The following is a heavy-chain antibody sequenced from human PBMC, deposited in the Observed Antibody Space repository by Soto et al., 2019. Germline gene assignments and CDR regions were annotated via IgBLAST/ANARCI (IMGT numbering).Heavy chain of an antibody. Sequence: EVPLVESGGGLVKPGGSLRLSCAASGLNFNTAWMSWVRQSPGKGPEWVGRIKSKNNDGTSEYAAPVKGRFTISRDDSKNTLYLQMNSLKIEDTAVYYCATDRNWYDPWGPGTLVTVSS. CDR2: IKSKNNDGTS. CDR1: GLNFNTAW. CDR3: ATDRNWYDP. V-gene: IGHV3-15*01. J-gene: IGHJ5*02.